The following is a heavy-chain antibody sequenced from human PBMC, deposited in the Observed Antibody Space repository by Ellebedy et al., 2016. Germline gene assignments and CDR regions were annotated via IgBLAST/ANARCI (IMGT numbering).Heavy chain of an antibody. J-gene: IGHJ4*02. V-gene: IGHV3-7*03. CDR3: ARYGLSGTFDY. D-gene: IGHD3-10*01. CDR1: GFIFSSYW. Sequence: GGSLRLSCAASGFIFSSYWMGWVRQAPGQGLEWVANIKNDESEKYFVDSVKGRFTISRDNAKNSVYLQMSSLRAEDTAVYYCARYGLSGTFDYWGQGTPVTVSS. CDR2: IKNDESEK.